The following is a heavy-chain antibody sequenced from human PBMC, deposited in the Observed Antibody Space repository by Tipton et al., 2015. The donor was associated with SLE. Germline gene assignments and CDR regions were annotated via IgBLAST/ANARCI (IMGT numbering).Heavy chain of an antibody. CDR3: AGEVGDDAFDI. CDR1: GGSISSYY. Sequence: TLSLTCTVSGGSISSYYWSWIRQPPGKGLEWIGYIYYTGSTNYNPSLKSRVTISVDTSKNQFSLKLNSVTAADTALYYCAGEVGDDAFDIWGQGTMVTVSS. CDR2: IYYTGST. D-gene: IGHD1-26*01. V-gene: IGHV4-59*01. J-gene: IGHJ3*02.